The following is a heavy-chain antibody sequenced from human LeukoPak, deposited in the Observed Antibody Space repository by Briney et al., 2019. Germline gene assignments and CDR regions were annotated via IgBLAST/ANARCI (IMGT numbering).Heavy chain of an antibody. J-gene: IGHJ3*02. V-gene: IGHV3-23*01. CDR3: AKDRGYDSSGIKSKWAFDI. D-gene: IGHD3-22*01. Sequence: GGSLRLSCAASGFTFSSYAMSWVRQAPGKGLEWVSAISGSGGSTYYADSVKGRFTISRDNSKNTLYLQMNSLRAEDTAVYYCAKDRGYDSSGIKSKWAFDIWGQGTMVTVSS. CDR1: GFTFSSYA. CDR2: ISGSGGST.